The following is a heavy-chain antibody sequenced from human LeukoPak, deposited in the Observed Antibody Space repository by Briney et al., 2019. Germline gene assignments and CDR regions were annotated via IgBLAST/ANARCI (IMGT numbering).Heavy chain of an antibody. Sequence: SETLSLTCTVSGGSISSSSYYWGWIRQPPGKGLEWIGSIYYSGSTYYNPSLKSRVTISVDTSKNQFSLKLSSVTAADTAVYYCARVRYYYDSSGYYGINWFDPWGQGTLVTVSS. CDR1: GGSISSSSYY. CDR2: IYYSGST. D-gene: IGHD3-22*01. CDR3: ARVRYYYDSSGYYGINWFDP. J-gene: IGHJ5*02. V-gene: IGHV4-39*01.